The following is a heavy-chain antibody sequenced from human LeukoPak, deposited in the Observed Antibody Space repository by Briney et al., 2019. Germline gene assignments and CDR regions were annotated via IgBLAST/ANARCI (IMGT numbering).Heavy chain of an antibody. V-gene: IGHV1-18*04. CDR3: ARCGGYDFWSGYYSPNWFDP. CDR1: GYTFTGNF. D-gene: IGHD3-3*01. J-gene: IGHJ5*02. Sequence: ASVKVSCKTSGYTFTGNFMHWVRQAPGQGLEWMGWISAYNGNTNYAQKLQGRVTMTTDTSTSTAYMELRSLRSDDTAVYYCARCGGYDFWSGYYSPNWFDPWGQGTLVTVSS. CDR2: ISAYNGNT.